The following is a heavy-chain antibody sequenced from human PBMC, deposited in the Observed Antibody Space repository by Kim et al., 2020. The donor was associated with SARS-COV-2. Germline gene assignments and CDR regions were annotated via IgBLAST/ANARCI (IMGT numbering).Heavy chain of an antibody. J-gene: IGHJ6*02. CDR1: GGSISSYY. Sequence: SETLSLTCTVSGGSISSYYWSWIRQPPGKGLEWIGYIYYSGSTNYNPSLKSRVTISVDTSKNQFSLKLSSVTAADTAVYYCARDRSPGYCSSTSCYWANYYYGMDVWGQGTTVTVSS. CDR3: ARDRSPGYCSSTSCYWANYYYGMDV. V-gene: IGHV4-59*01. CDR2: IYYSGST. D-gene: IGHD2-2*01.